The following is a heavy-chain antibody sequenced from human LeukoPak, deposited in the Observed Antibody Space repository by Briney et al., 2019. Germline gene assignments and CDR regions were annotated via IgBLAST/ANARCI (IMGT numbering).Heavy chain of an antibody. CDR1: GASITNGNW. V-gene: IGHV4-4*02. CDR3: ASQRGGGFDF. J-gene: IGHJ4*02. Sequence: PSETLSLTCTVSGASITNGNWWSWVRQPPEKGLEWIGEILHRGSANYNPSLKNRVTLSVDKSKNQFSLKLSSVTAADTAVYYCASQRGGGFDFLGQGALVTVSS. CDR2: ILHRGSA. D-gene: IGHD3-10*01.